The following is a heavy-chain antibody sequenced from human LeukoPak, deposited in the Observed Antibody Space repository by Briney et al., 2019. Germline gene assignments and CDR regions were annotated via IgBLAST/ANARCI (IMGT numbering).Heavy chain of an antibody. V-gene: IGHV3-9*01. CDR1: GFTFDDCA. CDR3: TKDIAGDYFFDY. CDR2: ISYNSGSI. D-gene: IGHD6-13*01. Sequence: PGGSLRLSCITSGFTFDDCAMHWVRQAPGKGLEWVSGISYNSGSIAYADSVKGRFTISRDNAKNSLYLQMNSLRVEDTAFYYCTKDIAGDYFFDYWGQGILVTVSS. J-gene: IGHJ4*02.